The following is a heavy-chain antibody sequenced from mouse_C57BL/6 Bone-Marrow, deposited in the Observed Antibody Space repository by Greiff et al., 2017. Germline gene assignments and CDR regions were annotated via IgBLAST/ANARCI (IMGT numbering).Heavy chain of an antibody. V-gene: IGHV5-17*01. Sequence: EVKVVESGGGLVKPGGSLKLSCAASGFTFSDYGMHWVRQAPEKGLEWVAYISSGSSTIYYADTVKGRFTISSDNAKNTLFLQLTSLRSEDTAMYYCARPWGGGSFDYWGQGTTLTVSS. CDR3: ARPWGGGSFDY. CDR2: ISSGSSTI. J-gene: IGHJ2*01. CDR1: GFTFSDYG. D-gene: IGHD1-1*02.